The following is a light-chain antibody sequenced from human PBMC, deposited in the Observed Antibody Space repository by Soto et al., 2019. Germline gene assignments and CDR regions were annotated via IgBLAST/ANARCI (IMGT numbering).Light chain of an antibody. J-gene: IGKJ5*01. V-gene: IGKV1-12*01. CDR3: QQANSFPIT. Sequence: IQMTQSPSSVSASVGDRVTITCRASQGISTWLAWYQQKEGKAPNLLIYGASNLHSGVPSRFSGSGYGTNFNLTISSLQTEDFATYYCQQANSFPITFGQGTRLEIK. CDR2: GAS. CDR1: QGISTW.